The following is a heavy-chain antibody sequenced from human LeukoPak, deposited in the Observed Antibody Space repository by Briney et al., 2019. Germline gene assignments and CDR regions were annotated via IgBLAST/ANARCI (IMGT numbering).Heavy chain of an antibody. CDR1: GFTFSSYW. D-gene: IGHD3-22*01. CDR3: AREALGEYYYDSSGYLDY. CDR2: IKQDGSEK. V-gene: IGHV3-7*01. J-gene: IGHJ4*02. Sequence: GGSLRLSCAASGFTFSSYWMSWVRQAPGKGLEWVANIKQDGSEKYYVDSVKGRFTISRDNAKNSLYLQMNSLRAEGTAVYYCAREALGEYYYDSSGYLDYWGQGTLVTVSS.